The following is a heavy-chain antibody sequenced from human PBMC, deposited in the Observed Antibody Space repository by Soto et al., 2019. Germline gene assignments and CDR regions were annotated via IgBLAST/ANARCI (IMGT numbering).Heavy chain of an antibody. Sequence: SETLSLTCTVSGGSISSYYWSWIRQPPGKGLEWIGYIYYSGSTNYNPSLKSRVTISVDTSKNQFSLKLSSVTAADTAVYYCARLRNWFDPWGQGTLVTVSS. CDR1: GGSISSYY. J-gene: IGHJ5*02. V-gene: IGHV4-59*08. CDR3: ARLRNWFDP. CDR2: IYYSGST.